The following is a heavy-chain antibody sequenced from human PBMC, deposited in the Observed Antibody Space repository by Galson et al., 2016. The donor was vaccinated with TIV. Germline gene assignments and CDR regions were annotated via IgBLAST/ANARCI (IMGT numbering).Heavy chain of an antibody. CDR1: VGTFSSFV. Sequence: SVKVSCKASVGTFSSFVVTWVRQAPGQGLEWMGGIIPLFGEAHYAQKFQGRVTISADESTSTVYMELRSLRSGDTAVYYCAKCRNTAMDTYYYYYGLDVWGQGTTVTVSS. D-gene: IGHD5-18*01. V-gene: IGHV1-69*13. CDR3: AKCRNTAMDTYYYYYGLDV. J-gene: IGHJ6*02. CDR2: IIPLFGEA.